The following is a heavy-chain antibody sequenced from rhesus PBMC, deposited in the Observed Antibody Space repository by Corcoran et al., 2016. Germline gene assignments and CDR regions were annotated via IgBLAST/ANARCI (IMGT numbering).Heavy chain of an antibody. J-gene: IGHJ3*01. Sequence: QLQLQESGPGLVKPSETLSLTCAVSGGSISSIYWRWIRQSPGKGLEWIGRISGSGSSTNYNPSLKSRVTLSVDTSKNQLSLKLSSVTTADTAVYYCARGASYGSSYVWGDAFDFWGQGLRVTVSS. CDR1: GGSISSIY. D-gene: IGHD4-29*01. V-gene: IGHV4S11*01. CDR2: ISGSGSST. CDR3: ARGASYGSSYVWGDAFDF.